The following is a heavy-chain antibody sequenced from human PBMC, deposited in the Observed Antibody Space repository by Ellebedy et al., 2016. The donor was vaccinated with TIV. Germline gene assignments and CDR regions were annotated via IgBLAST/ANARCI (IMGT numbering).Heavy chain of an antibody. J-gene: IGHJ5*02. CDR3: ARTSGYSGNWGLDL. D-gene: IGHD6-13*01. CDR1: GYSFTNYY. Sequence: KVSCKGSGYSFTNYYISWVRQMPGKGLEWMGIILPANSDIRYSPSFEGQVTISADKSISTAYLQWSSLKASDTAIYYCARTSGYSGNWGLDLWGQGTLVTVSS. V-gene: IGHV5-51*01. CDR2: ILPANSDI.